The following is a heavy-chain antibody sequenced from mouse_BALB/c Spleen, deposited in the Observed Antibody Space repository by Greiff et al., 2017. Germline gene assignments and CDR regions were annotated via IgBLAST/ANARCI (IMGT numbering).Heavy chain of an antibody. V-gene: IGHV2-2*02. CDR1: GFSLTSYG. J-gene: IGHJ3*01. CDR2: IWSGGST. CDR3: ARNEGLRRGSWFAY. Sequence: VKLQQSGPGLVQPSQSLSITCTVSGFSLTSYGVHWVRQSPGKGLEWLGVIWSGGSTDYNAAFISRLSISKDNSKSQVFFKMNSLQANDTAIYYCARNEGLRRGSWFAYWGQGTLVTVSA. D-gene: IGHD2-4*01.